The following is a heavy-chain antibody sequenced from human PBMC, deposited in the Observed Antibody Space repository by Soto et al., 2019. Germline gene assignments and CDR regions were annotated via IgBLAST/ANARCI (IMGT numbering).Heavy chain of an antibody. D-gene: IGHD5-18*01. V-gene: IGHV3-48*01. Sequence: GGSLRLSCAASGFTFSSYSMNWVRQAPGKGLEWVSYISSSSTIYYADSVKGRFTISRDNAKNSLYLQMNSLRAEDTAVYYCARDYSSYGTLDYWGQGTLVTVSS. CDR3: ARDYSSYGTLDY. CDR2: ISSSSTI. J-gene: IGHJ4*02. CDR1: GFTFSSYS.